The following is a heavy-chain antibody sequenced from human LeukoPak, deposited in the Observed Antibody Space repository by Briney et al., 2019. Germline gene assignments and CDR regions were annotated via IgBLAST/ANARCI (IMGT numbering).Heavy chain of an antibody. V-gene: IGHV3-7*01. CDR2: IKQDGSEK. CDR1: GFTFSSYS. Sequence: HAGGSLRLSCAASGFTFSSYSMNWVRQAPGKGLEWVANIKQDGSEKYYVDSVKGRFTISRDNAKNSLYLQMNSLRAEDTAVYYCARVGGLRYRLDYWGQGTLVTVSS. J-gene: IGHJ4*02. D-gene: IGHD3-9*01. CDR3: ARVGGLRYRLDY.